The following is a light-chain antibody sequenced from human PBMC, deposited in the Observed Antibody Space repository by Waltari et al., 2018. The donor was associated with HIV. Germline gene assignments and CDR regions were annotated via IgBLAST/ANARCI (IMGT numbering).Light chain of an antibody. CDR1: QSLLQSNGYNY. Sequence: DIVLTQSPLSLPVTLGEQASISCRSSQSLLQSNGYNYLDWYLQKPGQSPQLLIYLGSDRASGVPDRFSGSGSGTDFTLKISRVEAEDVGIYYCMEPPQATFGQGTRLEIK. CDR2: LGS. CDR3: MEPPQAT. V-gene: IGKV2-28*01. J-gene: IGKJ5*01.